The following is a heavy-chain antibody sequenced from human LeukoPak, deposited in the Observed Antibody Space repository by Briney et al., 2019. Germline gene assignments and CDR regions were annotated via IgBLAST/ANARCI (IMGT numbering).Heavy chain of an antibody. J-gene: IGHJ4*02. Sequence: PGGSLRLSCAASGFTFSSYAMHWVRQAPGKGLECLAVISYDGSNKYYADSVEGRSTISRDNSKNTLYLQMNSLRVEDTAVYYCARGGTYAEGLVDYWGQGTLVTVSS. V-gene: IGHV3-30-3*01. D-gene: IGHD4-17*01. CDR3: ARGGTYAEGLVDY. CDR1: GFTFSSYA. CDR2: ISYDGSNK.